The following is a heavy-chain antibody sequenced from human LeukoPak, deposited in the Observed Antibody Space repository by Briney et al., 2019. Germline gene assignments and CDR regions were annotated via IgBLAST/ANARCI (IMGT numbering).Heavy chain of an antibody. CDR3: ARRSGILTAYMFDY. Sequence: GESLKLSCQGSGYSFTSYWIGWVRQMPGKGLEWMGIIYPGDSDTKYSPSFQGQVTISADKSISTAYLQWSSLKASDTAMYYCARRSGILTAYMFDYWGQGTLVTVSS. D-gene: IGHD3-9*01. CDR1: GYSFTSYW. J-gene: IGHJ4*02. CDR2: IYPGDSDT. V-gene: IGHV5-51*01.